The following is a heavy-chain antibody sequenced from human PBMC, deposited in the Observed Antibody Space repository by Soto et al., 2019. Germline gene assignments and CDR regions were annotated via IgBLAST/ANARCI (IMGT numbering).Heavy chain of an antibody. CDR3: ARWSAGIAAASVPRYYFDY. D-gene: IGHD6-13*01. CDR2: IYYSGST. J-gene: IGHJ4*02. CDR1: GGSISSGGYY. V-gene: IGHV4-31*03. Sequence: PSETLSLTCTVSGGSISSGGYYWSWIRQHPGKGLEWIGYIYYSGSTYYNPSLKSRVTISVDTSKNQFSLKLSSVTAADTAVYYCARWSAGIAAASVPRYYFDYWGQGTLVTVSS.